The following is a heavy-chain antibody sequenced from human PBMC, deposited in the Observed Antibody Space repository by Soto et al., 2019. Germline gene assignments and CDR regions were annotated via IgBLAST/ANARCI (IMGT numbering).Heavy chain of an antibody. V-gene: IGHV3-23*01. CDR1: GCTFSSYA. Sequence: EVQLLESGGGLVQPGGSLRLSCAASGCTFSSYAMSWVRQAPGKGLEWVSVISGSGATTYYADSVKGRFTISTDNSKNTLYLQMNSLRAEDTAVYYCARLTVTTSDDAFDIWGQGTMFTVSS. D-gene: IGHD4-17*01. J-gene: IGHJ3*02. CDR3: ARLTVTTSDDAFDI. CDR2: ISGSGATT.